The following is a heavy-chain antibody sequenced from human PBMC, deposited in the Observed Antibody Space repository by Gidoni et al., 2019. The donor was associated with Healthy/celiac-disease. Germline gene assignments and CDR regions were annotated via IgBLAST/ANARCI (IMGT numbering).Heavy chain of an antibody. CDR2: IWYDGSNK. CDR3: ARWDIVVVPAVGMDV. V-gene: IGHV3-33*01. Sequence: QVQLVESGGGVVQPGRSLRLSCAASGFPFSSYGMDWVRQAPGKGLEWVAVIWYDGSNKYYADSVKGRFTISRDNSKNTLYLQMNSLRAEDTAVYYCARWDIVVVPAVGMDVWGQGTTVTVSS. CDR1: GFPFSSYG. D-gene: IGHD2-2*01. J-gene: IGHJ6*02.